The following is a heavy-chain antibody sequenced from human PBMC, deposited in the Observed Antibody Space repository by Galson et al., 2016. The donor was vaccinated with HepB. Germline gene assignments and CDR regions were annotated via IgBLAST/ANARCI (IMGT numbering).Heavy chain of an antibody. CDR2: ISYTTGKI. V-gene: IGHV3-9*01. CDR1: GFTFGDHA. CDR3: ARDPARGGGGFDY. Sequence: SLRLSCATSGFTFGDHAMHWVRQVPGKGLEWVSGISYTTGKIGYADSVKGRFTISRDNARNSLFQQMNGLRPGDSAMCYCARDPARGGGGFDYWGRGTLVAVSS. J-gene: IGHJ4*02. D-gene: IGHD3-16*01.